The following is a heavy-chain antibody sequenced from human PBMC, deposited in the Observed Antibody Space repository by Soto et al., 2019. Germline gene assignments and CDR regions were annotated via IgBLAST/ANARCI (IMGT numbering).Heavy chain of an antibody. Sequence: SQTLSLTFSISGDSVSSNSAAWNWIRQSPSRGREWLGRTYYRSKWYNDYAVSVKSRITINPDTSKNQFSLQLNSVTPEDTAVYYCARDAYAPYGGNSVWFDPWGQGTLVTVSS. CDR1: GDSVSSNSAA. CDR3: ARDAYAPYGGNSVWFDP. D-gene: IGHD2-21*02. V-gene: IGHV6-1*01. J-gene: IGHJ5*02. CDR2: TYYRSKWYN.